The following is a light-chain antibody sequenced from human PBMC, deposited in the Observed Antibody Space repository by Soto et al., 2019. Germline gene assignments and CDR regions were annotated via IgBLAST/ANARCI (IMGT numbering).Light chain of an antibody. CDR3: QQYNSYPWA. J-gene: IGKJ1*01. CDR2: QAS. CDR1: QSISSW. Sequence: DIQMTQSPSTLSASVGDRVTITGRASQSISSWLAWYQKKPGKAPKLLIYQASKLQSGVPSRFSGSGSGTELTLTISSLQPDDFATYYCQQYNSYPWAFGQGTKV. V-gene: IGKV1-5*03.